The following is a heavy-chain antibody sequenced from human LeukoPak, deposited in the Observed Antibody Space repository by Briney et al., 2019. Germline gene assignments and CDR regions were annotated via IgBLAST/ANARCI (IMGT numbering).Heavy chain of an antibody. J-gene: IGHJ4*02. V-gene: IGHV3-23*01. CDR1: GFTFSSYA. D-gene: IGHD4-17*01. CDR3: ARDLYGDYAFDF. Sequence: PGGSLRLSCAASGFTFSSYAMSWVRQAPGKGLEWVSAISGSGGSTYYADSLKGRFTISRDNAKNSLYLQMNSLRAEDTAVYYCARDLYGDYAFDFWGQGTMVTVSS. CDR2: ISGSGGST.